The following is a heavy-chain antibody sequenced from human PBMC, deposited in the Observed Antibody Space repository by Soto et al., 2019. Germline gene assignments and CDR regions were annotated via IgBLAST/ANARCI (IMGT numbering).Heavy chain of an antibody. J-gene: IGHJ4*02. CDR1: GFTFSSYG. CDR2: ISYDGSNK. V-gene: IGHV3-30*03. Sequence: GGSLRLSCAASGFTFSSYGMHWVRQAPGKGLEWVAVISYDGSNKYYADSVKGRFTISRDNSKNTLYLQMNSLRAEDTAVYYCARIAVAGKHFDYWGQGTLVTVSS. CDR3: ARIAVAGKHFDY. D-gene: IGHD6-19*01.